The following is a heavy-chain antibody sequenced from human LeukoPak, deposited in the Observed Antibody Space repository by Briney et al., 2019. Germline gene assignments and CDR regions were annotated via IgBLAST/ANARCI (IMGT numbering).Heavy chain of an antibody. CDR1: GFSLSSYA. D-gene: IGHD3-10*02. CDR3: AELGITMIGGV. CDR2: ISSTGAGT. J-gene: IGHJ6*04. Sequence: GGSLRLSCAASGFSLSSYAMSWVRQAPGKGLEWVSAISSTGAGTYHADSVRGRFTISRDSSKNTLYLQMNSLRAEDTAVYYCAELGITMIGGVWGKGTTVTISS. V-gene: IGHV3-23*01.